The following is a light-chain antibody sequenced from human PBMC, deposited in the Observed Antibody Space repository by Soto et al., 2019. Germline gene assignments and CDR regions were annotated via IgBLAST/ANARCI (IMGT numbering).Light chain of an antibody. Sequence: QSALTQTASVSGSPGQSIAIACTGTSSDVGGHDSVSWYQQHPGKAPKLMIYNVSNRPSGVSNRFSGSKSGNTASLTISGLLDEDEADYFCTSYTSASTYVFGAGTKLTVL. J-gene: IGLJ1*01. CDR2: NVS. CDR3: TSYTSASTYV. CDR1: SSDVGGHDS. V-gene: IGLV2-14*01.